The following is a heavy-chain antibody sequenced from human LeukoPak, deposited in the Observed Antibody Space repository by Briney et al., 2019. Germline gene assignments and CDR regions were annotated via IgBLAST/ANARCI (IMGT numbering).Heavy chain of an antibody. D-gene: IGHD3-16*01. CDR3: ARDNGDDYVSRYGMDV. J-gene: IGHJ6*04. V-gene: IGHV3-30*04. CDR1: GFTFSSYA. Sequence: PGGSLRLSCAASGFTFSSYAMHWVRQAPGKGLEWVVVISYDGSNKYYADSVKGRFTISRDNSKNTLYLQMNSLRAEDTAVYYCARDNGDDYVSRYGMDVWGKGTTVTVSS. CDR2: ISYDGSNK.